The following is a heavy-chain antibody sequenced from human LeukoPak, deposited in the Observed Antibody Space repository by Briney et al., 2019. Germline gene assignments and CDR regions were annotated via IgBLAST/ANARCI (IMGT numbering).Heavy chain of an antibody. J-gene: IGHJ3*02. D-gene: IGHD3-16*01. V-gene: IGHV4-34*01. Sequence: SETLSLTCAVYGGSFSGYYWSWIRQPPGKGLEWIGEIYHSGSTNYNPSLKSRVTISVDKSKNQFSLKLSSVTAADTAVYYCARPKGGDAFDIWGQGTMVTVSS. CDR1: GGSFSGYY. CDR3: ARPKGGDAFDI. CDR2: IYHSGST.